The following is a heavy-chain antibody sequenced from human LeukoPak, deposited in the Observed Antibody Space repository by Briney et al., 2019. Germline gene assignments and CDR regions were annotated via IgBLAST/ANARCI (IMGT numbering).Heavy chain of an antibody. J-gene: IGHJ6*02. CDR1: GYSFTSYW. Sequence: GVSLKISCEGSGYSFTSYWIGWVRQMPGKGLEWMGTIYPGDSDTRYSPSFQGQVTISADKSISTAYLQWGSLKASDTAMQYCARRLQYYYAMDVWGQGTTVTVSS. CDR3: ARRLQYYYAMDV. V-gene: IGHV5-51*01. CDR2: IYPGDSDT. D-gene: IGHD4-11*01.